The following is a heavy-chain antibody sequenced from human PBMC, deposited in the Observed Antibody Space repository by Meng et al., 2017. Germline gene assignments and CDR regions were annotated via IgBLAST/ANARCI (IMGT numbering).Heavy chain of an antibody. V-gene: IGHV4-34*01. CDR2: INHRGST. CDR1: GGSFSGYY. J-gene: IGHJ4*02. D-gene: IGHD5-12*01. Sequence: HWVERLLKLSGALSLTCAAYGGSFSGYYWSRIRQAPREGLEWIGEINHRGSTNDTPYLKRRVTISVDTSKNQFSLKLSSVTAADTAVYYCARSRDIVATIERLEYYFDYWGQGTLVTVSS. CDR3: ARSRDIVATIERLEYYFDY.